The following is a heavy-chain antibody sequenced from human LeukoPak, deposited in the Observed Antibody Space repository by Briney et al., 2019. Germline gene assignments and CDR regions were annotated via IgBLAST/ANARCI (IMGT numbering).Heavy chain of an antibody. D-gene: IGHD2-15*01. Sequence: AGGSLRLSCAASGFTFSSYGMSWVRQAPGKGLEWVSGISGRGSSTYYADSVKGRFTISRDTSKNTLYLQMNSLTAEDTAIYSCARPRLEYCSGGSCFDAFDIWGQGTMVTVSS. CDR2: ISGRGSST. V-gene: IGHV3-23*01. CDR3: ARPRLEYCSGGSCFDAFDI. J-gene: IGHJ3*02. CDR1: GFTFSSYG.